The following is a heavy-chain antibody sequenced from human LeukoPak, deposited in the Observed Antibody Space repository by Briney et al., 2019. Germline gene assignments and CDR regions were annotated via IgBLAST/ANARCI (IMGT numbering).Heavy chain of an antibody. J-gene: IGHJ5*02. CDR3: ARDIPPYSSSSWFDP. CDR1: GFTFSSYS. CDR2: ISSSSSYI. Sequence: GGSLRLSCAASGFTFSSYSMNWVRQAPGKGLEWVSSISSSSSYIYYADSVKGRFTISRDNAKNSLYLQMNSLRAEDTAVYYCARDIPPYSSSSWFDPWGQGTLVTVSS. V-gene: IGHV3-21*01. D-gene: IGHD6-6*01.